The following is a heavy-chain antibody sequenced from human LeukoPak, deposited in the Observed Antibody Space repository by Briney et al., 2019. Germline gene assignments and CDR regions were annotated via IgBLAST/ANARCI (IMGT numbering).Heavy chain of an antibody. V-gene: IGHV4-59*01. CDR2: IYYSGST. Sequence: SETLSLTCTVSGGSISSYYWSWIRQPPGKGLEWIGYIYYSGSTNYNPSLKSRVTISVDTFKNQFSLKLSSVTAADTAVYYCARDRTYYYDSSGYPGYYYGMDVWGQGTTVTVSS. D-gene: IGHD3-22*01. J-gene: IGHJ6*02. CDR1: GGSISSYY. CDR3: ARDRTYYYDSSGYPGYYYGMDV.